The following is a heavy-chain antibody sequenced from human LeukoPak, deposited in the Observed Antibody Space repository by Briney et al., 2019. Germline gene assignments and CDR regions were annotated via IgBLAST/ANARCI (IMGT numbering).Heavy chain of an antibody. J-gene: IGHJ6*02. CDR2: ISYDGSNK. Sequence: GGSLRLSCAASGFTFSSYAMHWVRQAPGKGLEWVAVISYDGSNKYYADSVKGRFTISRDNSKNTLYLQMNSLRAEDTAVYYCARDNLLWFGELGCMDVWGQGTTVTVSS. CDR1: GFTFSSYA. D-gene: IGHD3-10*01. V-gene: IGHV3-30*04. CDR3: ARDNLLWFGELGCMDV.